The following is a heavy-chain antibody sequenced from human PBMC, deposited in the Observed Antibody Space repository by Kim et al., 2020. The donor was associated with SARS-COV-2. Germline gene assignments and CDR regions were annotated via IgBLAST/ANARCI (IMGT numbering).Heavy chain of an antibody. V-gene: IGHV4-39*01. J-gene: IGHJ4*02. D-gene: IGHD3-10*01. Sequence: TPSLKSRVTISVDTSKNPFSLKLGSVTAADTAVYYCASRYGSGSYYYFDYWGQGTLVTVSS. CDR3: ASRYGSGSYYYFDY.